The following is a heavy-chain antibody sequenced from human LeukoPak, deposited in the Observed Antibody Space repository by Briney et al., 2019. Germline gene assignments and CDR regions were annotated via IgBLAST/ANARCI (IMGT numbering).Heavy chain of an antibody. J-gene: IGHJ6*03. Sequence: SETLSLTCTVSGGSISSGSYYWSWIRQPAGKGLEWIGRIYTSGSTNYNPSLKSRVTISVDTSKNQFSLKLSSVTAADTAVYYCARDPVVVPAAKYYYYYYMDVWGKGTTVTVSS. V-gene: IGHV4-61*02. CDR1: GGSISSGSYY. CDR3: ARDPVVVPAAKYYYYYYMDV. CDR2: IYTSGST. D-gene: IGHD2-2*01.